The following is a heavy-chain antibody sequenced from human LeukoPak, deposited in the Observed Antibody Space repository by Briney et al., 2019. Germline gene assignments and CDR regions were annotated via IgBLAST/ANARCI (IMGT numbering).Heavy chain of an antibody. CDR2: IIPIFGTA. D-gene: IGHD5-24*01. CDR3: ARDLTEMATRHDAFDI. J-gene: IGHJ3*02. V-gene: IGHV1-69*05. CDR1: GGTFSSYA. Sequence: SVKLSCKASGGTFSSYAISWVRQAPGQGLEWMGRIIPIFGTANYAQKFQGRVTITTDESTSTAYMELSSLRSEDTAVYYCARDLTEMATRHDAFDIWGQGTMVTVPS.